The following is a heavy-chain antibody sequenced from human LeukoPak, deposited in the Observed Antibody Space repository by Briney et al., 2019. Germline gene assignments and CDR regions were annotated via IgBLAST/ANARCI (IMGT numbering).Heavy chain of an antibody. D-gene: IGHD3-22*01. J-gene: IGHJ4*02. CDR1: GFTFTSYW. CDR2: IKQDGSEK. CDR3: ARHPNYYDSSGYYKGFDC. V-gene: IGHV3-7*03. Sequence: GGSLRLSCAAPGFTFTSYWMSWVRQAPGKGLEWVASIKQDGSEKYYVDSVKGRFTISRDNAKNSLNLQMNSLRAEDTAVYYCARHPNYYDSSGYYKGFDCWGQGTLVTVSS.